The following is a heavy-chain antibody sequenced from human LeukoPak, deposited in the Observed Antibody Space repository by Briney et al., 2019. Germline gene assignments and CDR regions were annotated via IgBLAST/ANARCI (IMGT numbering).Heavy chain of an antibody. CDR1: GYTFTIYV. Sequence: GASVKVSCKASGYTFTIYVISWVRQAPGQGLEWMGWISAYNGSTSYAQKLQGRVTMTTDTSSSTAYMELRSLRSDDTAVYYCARRNEGFLVKYYFDYWGQGTLVTVSS. CDR2: ISAYNGST. J-gene: IGHJ4*02. D-gene: IGHD3-3*01. V-gene: IGHV1-18*01. CDR3: ARRNEGFLVKYYFDY.